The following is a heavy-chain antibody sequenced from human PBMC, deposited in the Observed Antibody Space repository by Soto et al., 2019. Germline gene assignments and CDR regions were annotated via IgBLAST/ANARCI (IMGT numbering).Heavy chain of an antibody. D-gene: IGHD6-13*01. J-gene: IGHJ6*02. V-gene: IGHV3-23*01. CDR1: GFTFSSYA. CDR3: AKEAGIAAAGSPHYYYYGMDV. Sequence: EVQLLESGGGLVQPGGSLRLSCAASGFTFSSYAMSWVRQAPGKGLEWVSAISGSGGSTYYADSVKGRFTISRDNSKNTLYLQMNSLRAEDKAVYYCAKEAGIAAAGSPHYYYYGMDVWGQGTTVTVSS. CDR2: ISGSGGST.